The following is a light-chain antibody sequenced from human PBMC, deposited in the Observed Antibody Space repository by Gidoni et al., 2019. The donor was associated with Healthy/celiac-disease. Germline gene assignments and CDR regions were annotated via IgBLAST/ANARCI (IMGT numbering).Light chain of an antibody. V-gene: IGKV3-11*01. J-gene: IGKJ4*01. Sequence: EIVLTPSPATLSWSPGERATLSCRASQSVSSYLAWSQQKPGQAPRLLIYDASNRATGIPARFSGSGSGTDFTLTISSLEPEDFAVYYCQQRSNWLTFGGGTKVEIK. CDR1: QSVSSY. CDR2: DAS. CDR3: QQRSNWLT.